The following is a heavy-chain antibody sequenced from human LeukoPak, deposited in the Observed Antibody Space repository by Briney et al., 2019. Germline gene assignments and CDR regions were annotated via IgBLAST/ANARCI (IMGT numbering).Heavy chain of an antibody. J-gene: IGHJ4*02. CDR3: ARVPILTYCSGTSCRYYFDY. CDR2: IYHSGST. D-gene: IGHD2-2*01. V-gene: IGHV4-4*02. CDR1: GGSISSTNW. Sequence: SDTLSLTCDVSGGSISSTNWWSWVRQRPGKGLECIGDIYHSGSTNFNPSLKSRVTISVDKSKYQFSLRLNSVTAADTAMYYCARVPILTYCSGTSCRYYFDYWGQGTLVTVSS.